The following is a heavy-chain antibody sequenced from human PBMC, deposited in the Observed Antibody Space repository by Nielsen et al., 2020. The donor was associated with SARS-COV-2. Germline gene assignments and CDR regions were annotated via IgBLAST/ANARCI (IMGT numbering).Heavy chain of an antibody. Sequence: GGSLRLSCEVSGFTFSSYWMTWVRQAPGKGLEWVAAIDGTSSYIYYADAVKGRLTISRDNAKNSLFLQMDSLRAEDTAVYYCARRWYGSGSDREAFDIWGRGTMVTISS. CDR3: ARRWYGSGSDREAFDI. V-gene: IGHV3-21*01. CDR1: GFTFSSYW. CDR2: IDGTSSYI. D-gene: IGHD3-10*01. J-gene: IGHJ3*02.